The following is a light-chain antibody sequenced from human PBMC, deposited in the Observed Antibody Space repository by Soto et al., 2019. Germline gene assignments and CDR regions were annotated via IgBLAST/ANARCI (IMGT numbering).Light chain of an antibody. CDR2: LNSDGRH. CDR1: SGHSNYA. J-gene: IGLJ2*01. CDR3: QTWGSGSVV. Sequence: QPVLTQSPSASASLGASVKLTCTLSSGHSNYAIAWHQQQSEKGPRYLMKLNSDGRHSKGDGIPDRFSGSSSGAERYLTISSLQAEDEADYYWQTWGSGSVVFGGGTKLTVL. V-gene: IGLV4-69*01.